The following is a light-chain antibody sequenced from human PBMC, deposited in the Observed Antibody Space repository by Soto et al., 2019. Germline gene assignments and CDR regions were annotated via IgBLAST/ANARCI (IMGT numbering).Light chain of an antibody. Sequence: EIVLTQSPATLSVSPGGGATLSCRASQSVSSNLAWYQQKPGQAPRLLIYGASTRATGIPARFSGSGSGTEFTLTISSLQSEDFAVYYCQQFRNWPWTFGQGTKVDIK. J-gene: IGKJ1*01. CDR3: QQFRNWPWT. CDR1: QSVSSN. CDR2: GAS. V-gene: IGKV3-15*01.